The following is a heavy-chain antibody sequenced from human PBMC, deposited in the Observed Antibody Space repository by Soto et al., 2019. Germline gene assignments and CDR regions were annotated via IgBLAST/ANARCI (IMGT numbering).Heavy chain of an antibody. CDR1: EYSFTNHW. J-gene: IGHJ4*02. Sequence: GESLKISCKGFEYSFTNHWIGWVRQMPGKGLEWVGIIYPGDSYTRYSPSCQGPVTISADKSINTAYLQWSNLQDSDNAIYYCARNDYRGNSVDYWGQGPLVTVSS. V-gene: IGHV5-51*01. CDR3: ARNDYRGNSVDY. CDR2: IYPGDSYT. D-gene: IGHD4-17*01.